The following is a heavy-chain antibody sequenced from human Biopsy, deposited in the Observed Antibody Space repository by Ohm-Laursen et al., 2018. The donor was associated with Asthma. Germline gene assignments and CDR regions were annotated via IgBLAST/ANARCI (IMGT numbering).Heavy chain of an antibody. CDR2: VSYDGGVV. J-gene: IGHJ4*02. Sequence: SLRLSCTAPGFSFGSFGMHWVRQAPGKGLEWVAVVSYDGGVVHYADSMKGRFTISRDNAKSTLYLQMNRLRTDDTAVYFCAKRRGYSDLTDFDHWGQGTLVTVSS. CDR3: AKRRGYSDLTDFDH. V-gene: IGHV3-30*18. CDR1: GFSFGSFG. D-gene: IGHD3-3*01.